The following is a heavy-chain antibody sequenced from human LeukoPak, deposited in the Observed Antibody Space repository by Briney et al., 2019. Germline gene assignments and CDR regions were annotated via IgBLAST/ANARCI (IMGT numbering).Heavy chain of an antibody. CDR3: ARGGYSYGYAVIWFDP. CDR1: GYTFTSYG. J-gene: IGHJ5*02. CDR2: ISAYNGNT. V-gene: IGHV1-18*01. Sequence: ASVKVSCKASGYTFTSYGISWVRQAPGQGLEWMGWISAYNGNTNYAQKLQGRVTMTTDTSTSTAYMELRSLRSDDTAVYYCARGGYSYGYAVIWFDPWGQGTLVTVSS. D-gene: IGHD5-18*01.